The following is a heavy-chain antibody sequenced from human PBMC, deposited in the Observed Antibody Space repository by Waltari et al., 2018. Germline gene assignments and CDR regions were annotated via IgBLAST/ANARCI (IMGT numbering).Heavy chain of an antibody. CDR2: VKDDGRSI. J-gene: IGHJ6*02. CDR3: ARDLYHAMDV. V-gene: IGHV3-74*01. Sequence: EVRLVESGGGLVQPGGSLRLLCAASGFTFRRHGLHWVRQVPGKGLGWVSRVKDDGRSISYADSVKGRFSISRDNAKNMLYLQMNSLRAEDTAVYYCARDLYHAMDVWGQGTTVIVSS. CDR1: GFTFRRHG.